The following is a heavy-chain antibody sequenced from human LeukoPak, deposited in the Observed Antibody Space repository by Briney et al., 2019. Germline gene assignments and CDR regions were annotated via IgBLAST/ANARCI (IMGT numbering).Heavy chain of an antibody. D-gene: IGHD2-15*01. CDR3: ARSPAVAATPSLYYYGMDV. CDR1: GGSISSSSYY. CDR2: IYYSGST. J-gene: IGHJ6*02. V-gene: IGHV4-39*01. Sequence: SLSLTCTVSGGSISSSSYYWGWIRQPPGKGLEWIGSIYYSGSTYYNPSLKSRVTISVDTSKNQFSLKLSSVTAADTAVYYCARSPAVAATPSLYYYGMDVWGQGTTVTVSS.